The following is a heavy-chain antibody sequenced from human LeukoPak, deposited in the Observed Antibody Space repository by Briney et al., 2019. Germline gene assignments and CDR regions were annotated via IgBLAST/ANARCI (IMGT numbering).Heavy chain of an antibody. J-gene: IGHJ5*01. CDR1: GGSISAIPYY. D-gene: IGHD3-10*01. CDR2: VYYPGSP. CDR3: ARSHFYGSGVDS. V-gene: IGHV4-39*01. Sequence: SSETLSLTCTISGGSISAIPYYWGRIRQPPGKGLEWIGSVYYPGSPYYSPSLKTRVTISVDTPKNQFSLKLSSVTAADTAVYFCARSHFYGSGVDSWGQGTLVTVSS.